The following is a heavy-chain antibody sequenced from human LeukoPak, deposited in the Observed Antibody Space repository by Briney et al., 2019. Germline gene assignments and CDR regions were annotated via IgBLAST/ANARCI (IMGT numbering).Heavy chain of an antibody. Sequence: GESLKISCKGSGSSFTSYWIGCVRQMPGKGLEWMGIIYPGDSDTRYSPSFQGQVTISADKSISTAYLQWSSLKASGTAMYYCARYEEGSYYSSFMYWGQGTLVTVSS. CDR3: ARYEEGSYYSSFMY. V-gene: IGHV5-51*01. D-gene: IGHD1-26*01. J-gene: IGHJ4*02. CDR1: GSSFTSYW. CDR2: IYPGDSDT.